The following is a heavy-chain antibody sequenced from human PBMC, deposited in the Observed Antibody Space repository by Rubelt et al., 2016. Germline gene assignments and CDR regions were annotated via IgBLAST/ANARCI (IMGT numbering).Heavy chain of an antibody. D-gene: IGHD4-17*01. J-gene: IGHJ1*01. CDR3: AKPARLDYGINAEYFQH. CDR1: GFTFSSYG. V-gene: IGHV3-30*02. Sequence: QVQLVESGGGVVQPGGSLRLSCAASGFTFSSYGMHWVRQAPGKGLEWVAFIRYDGSNKYYADSAKGRFTSSRDNSKNTLYLQMNSLRAEDTAVYYCAKPARLDYGINAEYFQHWGQGTLVTVSS. CDR2: IRYDGSNK.